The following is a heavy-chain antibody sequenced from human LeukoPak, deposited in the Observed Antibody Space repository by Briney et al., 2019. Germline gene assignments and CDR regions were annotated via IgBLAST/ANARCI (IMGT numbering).Heavy chain of an antibody. J-gene: IGHJ6*03. D-gene: IGHD2-2*01. CDR1: GFTFTNYW. CDR3: GIAGPVTKDHFMDV. CDR2: IYLDGSRA. Sequence: GGPLRFSCAVSGFTFTNYWMSWARQSPGKRLEWVANIYLDGSRAYYVDTVKGRFTISKDNAKNSLFLKMNSLSAEDAAVYSCGIAGPVTKDHFMDVWGKGTTVTVSS. V-gene: IGHV3-7*01.